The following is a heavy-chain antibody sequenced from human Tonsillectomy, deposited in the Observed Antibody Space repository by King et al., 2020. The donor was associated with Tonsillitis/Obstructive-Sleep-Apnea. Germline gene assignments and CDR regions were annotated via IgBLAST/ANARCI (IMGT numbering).Heavy chain of an antibody. V-gene: IGHV3-15*01. D-gene: IGHD3-16*02. CDR1: GFTFINAW. J-gene: IGHJ4*02. CDR2: IKSESAGGTT. CDR3: ATDVPVPLSQIDY. Sequence: VQLVESGGGLVKPGGSLRLSCAAYGFTFINAWMSWVRQAPGKGLEWVGRIKSESAGGTTDYAAPVKGRFSSSRDDSKNTLYMQMNSLKTADTAVYYCATDVPVPLSQIDYWGQGTLFTLSS.